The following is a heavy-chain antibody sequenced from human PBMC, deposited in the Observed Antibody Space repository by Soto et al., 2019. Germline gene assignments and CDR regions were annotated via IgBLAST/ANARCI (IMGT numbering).Heavy chain of an antibody. CDR1: GFSFSDAW. V-gene: IGHV3-15*01. D-gene: IGHD1-1*01. CDR2: IKSRTDGGTT. Sequence: GGSLRLSCAASGFSFSDAWMTWVRQAPGAGLEWVGRIKSRTDGGTTDYAAPVKGRFTISRDASKTTLYLQMNSLKAEDTAVYYCTTDPHSTGTKYWGQGTLVTVSS. J-gene: IGHJ4*02. CDR3: TTDPHSTGTKY.